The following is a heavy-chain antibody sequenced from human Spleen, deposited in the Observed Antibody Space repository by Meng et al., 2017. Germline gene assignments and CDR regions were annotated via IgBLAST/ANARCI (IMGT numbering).Heavy chain of an antibody. CDR1: GYTLTELS. CDR2: INPVFGTT. Sequence: SVKVSCKVSGYTLTELSMHWVRQAPGQGLEWMGGINPVFGTTNYAQKFHNRVTITSDESTSTVYMELTRLPSEDTAVYFCARKAGNCISTTCYSLDYWGQGTLVTVSS. D-gene: IGHD2-2*01. CDR3: ARKAGNCISTTCYSLDY. V-gene: IGHV1-69*13. J-gene: IGHJ4*02.